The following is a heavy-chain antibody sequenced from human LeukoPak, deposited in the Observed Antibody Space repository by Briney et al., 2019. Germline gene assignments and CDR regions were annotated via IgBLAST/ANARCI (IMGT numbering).Heavy chain of an antibody. V-gene: IGHV1-46*01. CDR1: GYTFTSYY. Sequence: GASVKVSCKASGYTFTSYYMHWVRQAPGQGLEWMGIINPSGGSTSYAQKFQGRVTMTRDTSTSTVYMELSSLRSEDTAVYYCARSGDLPKGYCSGGSCFLQDWGQGTLVTVSS. D-gene: IGHD2-15*01. CDR2: INPSGGST. J-gene: IGHJ1*01. CDR3: ARSGDLPKGYCSGGSCFLQD.